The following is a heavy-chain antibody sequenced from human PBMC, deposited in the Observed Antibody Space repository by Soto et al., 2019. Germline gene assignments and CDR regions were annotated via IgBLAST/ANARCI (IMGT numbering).Heavy chain of an antibody. D-gene: IGHD3-10*01. CDR1: GFTFSSYA. V-gene: IGHV3-23*01. CDR2: ISGSGGST. CDR3: AKDTVGGYYGSGSPFDY. J-gene: IGHJ4*02. Sequence: EVQLLESGGGLVQPGGSLRLSCAASGFTFSSYAMSWVRQAPGKGLEWVSAISGSGGSTYYADSVKGRFTISRDNAKNSLYLQMNSLRAEDTALYYCAKDTVGGYYGSGSPFDYWGQGTLVTVSS.